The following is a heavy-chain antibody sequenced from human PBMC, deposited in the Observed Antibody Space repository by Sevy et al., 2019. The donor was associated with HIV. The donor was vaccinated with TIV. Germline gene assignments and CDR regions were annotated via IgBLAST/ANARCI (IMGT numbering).Heavy chain of an antibody. V-gene: IGHV3-23*01. CDR3: AKDGVSRNKLWDWFDP. CDR1: GFTFNIYA. J-gene: IGHJ5*02. CDR2: IGGGDT. Sequence: GGSLRLSCATSGFTFNIYAMSWVRQAPGKGLEWVSTIGGGDTYYADSVKGRFTISRDESKSAVYLQMNSLRADDTAIYYCAKDGVSRNKLWDWFDPWGQGTLVTVSS. D-gene: IGHD2-21*01.